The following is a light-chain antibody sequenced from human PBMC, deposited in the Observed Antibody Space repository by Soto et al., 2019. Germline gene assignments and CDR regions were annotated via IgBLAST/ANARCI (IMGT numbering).Light chain of an antibody. CDR1: QSLLYNNTYNY. CDR2: FGS. V-gene: IGKV2-28*01. CDR3: MQALQSLT. J-gene: IGKJ5*01. Sequence: EIVMTQSPLTLPVTPGEPASISCRSSQSLLYNNTYNYLDWYFQKPGQSPQLLIYFGSNRAPGVPDWFSGSGSGPDFTLKINRVEAEDVGTYYCMQALQSLTFGQGTRPEI.